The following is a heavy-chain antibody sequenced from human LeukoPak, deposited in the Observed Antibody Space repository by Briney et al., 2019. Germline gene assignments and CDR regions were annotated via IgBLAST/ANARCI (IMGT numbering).Heavy chain of an antibody. J-gene: IGHJ3*02. D-gene: IGHD3-10*01. CDR1: GYSISSGYY. CDR2: IYHSGST. CDR3: VRVGVRGGYDAFDI. Sequence: PSETLSLTCAVCGYSISSGYYWGWIRQPPGKGMEWIGSIYHSGSTYYNPSLKSRVTISVDTSKNQFSLKLSSVTAAETAVYYCVRVGVRGGYDAFDIWGQGTMVTVSS. V-gene: IGHV4-38-2*01.